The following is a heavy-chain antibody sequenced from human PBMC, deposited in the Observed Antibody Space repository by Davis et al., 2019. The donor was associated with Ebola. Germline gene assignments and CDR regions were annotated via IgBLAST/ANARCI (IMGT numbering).Heavy chain of an antibody. J-gene: IGHJ6*02. V-gene: IGHV1-69*04. Sequence: SVKVSCKASGGTFNTYSFNWVRQAPGQGPEWMGRIIPILGIANYAQKFQGRVTITADKSTSTAYMELSSLRSEDTAVYYCARDNADFWSGYTPRDGYYHDIDVWGQGTTVTVSS. D-gene: IGHD3-3*01. CDR2: IIPILGIA. CDR1: GGTFNTYS. CDR3: ARDNADFWSGYTPRDGYYHDIDV.